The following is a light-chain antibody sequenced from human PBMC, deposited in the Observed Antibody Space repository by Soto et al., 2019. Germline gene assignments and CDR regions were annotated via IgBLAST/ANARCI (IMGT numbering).Light chain of an antibody. J-gene: IGKJ4*01. CDR2: AAS. Sequence: SETEGDRVTITCLASQGLVKWLAWYQQKPGEVPKLLIFAASSLQSGLPSRFSGGGSGTDFSLTISSLQPEDVATYYCKQYRSFPLTFGGGTKVDIK. CDR3: KQYRSFPLT. CDR1: QGLVKW. V-gene: IGKV1-12*01.